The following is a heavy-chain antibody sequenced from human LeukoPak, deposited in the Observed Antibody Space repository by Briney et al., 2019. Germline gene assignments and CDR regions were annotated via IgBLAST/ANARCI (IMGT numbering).Heavy chain of an antibody. D-gene: IGHD6-13*01. CDR1: GGSITSYY. CDR3: ARLYSSSWIIDY. J-gene: IGHJ4*02. Sequence: SETLSLTCTVSGGSITSYYWSWIRQPPGKGLEWIGYIYYSGSTNYNPSLKSRVTISVDTPKNQFSLKLSSVTAADTAVYYCARLYSSSWIIDYWGQGTLVTVSS. CDR2: IYYSGST. V-gene: IGHV4-59*08.